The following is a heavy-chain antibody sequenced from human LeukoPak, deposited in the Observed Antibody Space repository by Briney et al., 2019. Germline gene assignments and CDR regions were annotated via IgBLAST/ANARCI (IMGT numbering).Heavy chain of an antibody. Sequence: SETLSLTCAVYGGSLSGSYWSWIRQSPGKGLEWIGEINHSGTTNYNPSLKSRVTMSVDTSKNQLSLKLRSVTAADAAVYYCATGTQWPDPWGQGTLVTVSS. CDR3: ATGTQWPDP. D-gene: IGHD6-19*01. V-gene: IGHV4-34*01. CDR2: INHSGTT. CDR1: GGSLSGSY. J-gene: IGHJ5*02.